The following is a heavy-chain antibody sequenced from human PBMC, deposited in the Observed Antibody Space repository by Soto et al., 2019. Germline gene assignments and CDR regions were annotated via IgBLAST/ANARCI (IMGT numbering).Heavy chain of an antibody. CDR3: ARMSSGYPYYFDY. J-gene: IGHJ4*02. V-gene: IGHV2-70*04. CDR1: GFSPRTSGRR. CDR2: IDWDDDK. Sequence: SGPTLVNPTQTLTLTCTFSGFSPRTSGRRVSWILQTPGKALQWLARIDWDDDKFYSTSLKTRLTISQDTSKKQVVLTMTNMDPVDTATYYCARMSSGYPYYFDYWGQGTLDTVS. D-gene: IGHD3-22*01.